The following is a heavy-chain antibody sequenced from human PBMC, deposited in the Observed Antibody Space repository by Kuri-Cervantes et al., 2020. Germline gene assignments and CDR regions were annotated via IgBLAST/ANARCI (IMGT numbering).Heavy chain of an antibody. CDR3: AKLWLWFGETNDY. CDR1: GLTFSSYG. V-gene: IGHV3-30*18. J-gene: IGHJ4*02. Sequence: GESLKISCAASGLTFSSYGMHWVRQAPGKGLEYVAVISYDGSNKYYADSVKGRFTISRDNSKNTLYLQMNSLRAEDTAVYYCAKLWLWFGETNDYWGQGTLVTVSS. CDR2: ISYDGSNK. D-gene: IGHD3-10*01.